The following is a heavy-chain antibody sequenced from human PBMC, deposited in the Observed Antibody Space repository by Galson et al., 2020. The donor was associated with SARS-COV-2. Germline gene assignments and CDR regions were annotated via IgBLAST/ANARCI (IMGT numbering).Heavy chain of an antibody. J-gene: IGHJ6*02. CDR3: AHMRGYDSYYYGMDV. D-gene: IGHD3-3*01. CDR1: GFTFSSYA. Sequence: GESLKISCAASGFTFSSYAMSWVRQAPGKGLEWVSAISGSGGSTYYADSVKGRFTISRDNSKNTLYLQMNSLRAEDTAVYYCAHMRGYDSYYYGMDVWGQGTTVTVSS. V-gene: IGHV3-23*01. CDR2: ISGSGGST.